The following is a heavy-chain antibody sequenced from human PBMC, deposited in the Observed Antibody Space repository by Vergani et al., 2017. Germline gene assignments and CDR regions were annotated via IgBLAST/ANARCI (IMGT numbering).Heavy chain of an antibody. CDR1: GFTFSSYA. CDR3: TSASRFGAVFDY. V-gene: IGHV3-49*03. Sequence: EVQLLESGGGLVQPGGSLRLSCAASGFTFSSYAMSWFRQAPGKGLEWVGFIRSKAYGGTTEYAASVKGRFTISRDDSKSIAYLQMNSLKTEDTAVYYCTSASRFGAVFDYWGQGTLVTVSS. CDR2: IRSKAYGGTT. D-gene: IGHD3-10*01. J-gene: IGHJ4*02.